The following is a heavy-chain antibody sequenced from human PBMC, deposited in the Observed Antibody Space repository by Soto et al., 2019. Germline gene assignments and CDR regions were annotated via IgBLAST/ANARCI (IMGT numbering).Heavy chain of an antibody. CDR3: ARSGGYDFWSGYYYLDY. J-gene: IGHJ4*02. V-gene: IGHV3-33*01. D-gene: IGHD3-3*01. Sequence: PGGSLRLSCAASGFTFSSYGMHWVRQAPGKGLEWVAVIWYDGSNKYYADSVKGRFTISRDNSKNTLYLQMNSLRAEDTAVYYCARSGGYDFWSGYYYLDYWGQGTLVTVSS. CDR1: GFTFSSYG. CDR2: IWYDGSNK.